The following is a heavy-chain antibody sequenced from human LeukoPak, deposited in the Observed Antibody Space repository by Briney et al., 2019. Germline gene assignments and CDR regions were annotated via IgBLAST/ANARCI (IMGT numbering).Heavy chain of an antibody. J-gene: IGHJ6*03. CDR2: INPSGGST. CDR1: EYTFTSYY. CDR3: ARDPYGSGSYYTYYYYYYMDV. D-gene: IGHD3-10*01. Sequence: ASVKVSCKASEYTFTSYYMHWVRQAPGQGLEWMGIINPSGGSTSYAQKFQGRVTMTRDTSTSTVYMELSSLRSEDTAVYYCARDPYGSGSYYTYYYYYYMDVWGKGTTVTVSS. V-gene: IGHV1-46*01.